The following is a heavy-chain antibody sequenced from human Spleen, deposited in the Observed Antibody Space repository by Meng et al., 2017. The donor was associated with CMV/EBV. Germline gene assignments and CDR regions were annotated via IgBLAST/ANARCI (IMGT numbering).Heavy chain of an antibody. CDR3: ARLEGS. CDR1: GLTFSNFA. CDR2: VSGNSNNR. V-gene: IGHV3-23*01. J-gene: IGHJ5*02. Sequence: GESLKISCAASGLTFSNFAMTWVRQAPGKGLEWVSSVSGNSNNRYYADSVKGRFTISRDNSQNTLYLQMNSLRTEDTAVYFCARLEGSWGQGTLVTVSS.